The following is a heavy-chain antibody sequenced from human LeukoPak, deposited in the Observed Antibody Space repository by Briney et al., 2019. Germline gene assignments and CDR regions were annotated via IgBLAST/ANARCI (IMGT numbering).Heavy chain of an antibody. CDR3: SYSSGWLPEYFQH. J-gene: IGHJ1*01. CDR1: GGSISSYY. Sequence: SETLSLTCTVSGGSISSYYWSWIRQPPGKGLEWIGYIYYSGSTNYNPSLKSRVTISVDTSKNQFSLKLSSVTAADTAVYYCSYSSGWLPEYFQHWGQGTLVTVSS. D-gene: IGHD6-19*01. V-gene: IGHV4-59*01. CDR2: IYYSGST.